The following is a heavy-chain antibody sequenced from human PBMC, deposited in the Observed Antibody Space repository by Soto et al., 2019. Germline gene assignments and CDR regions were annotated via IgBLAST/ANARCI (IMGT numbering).Heavy chain of an antibody. Sequence: QVQLQESGPGLVKPSGTLSLTCAVSGGSISSSNWWSWVRQPPGKGLEWIGEIYHSGSTNYNPSLKSRVTISVDKSKNQFSLKRSAVTAADTAVYYCARAGSYYGSGSGFDPWGQGTLVTVSS. CDR3: ARAGSYYGSGSGFDP. CDR2: IYHSGST. J-gene: IGHJ5*02. D-gene: IGHD3-10*01. V-gene: IGHV4-4*02. CDR1: GGSISSSNW.